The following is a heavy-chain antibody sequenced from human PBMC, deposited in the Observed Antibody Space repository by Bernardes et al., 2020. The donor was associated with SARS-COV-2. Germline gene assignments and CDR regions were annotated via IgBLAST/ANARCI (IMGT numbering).Heavy chain of an antibody. Sequence: GSLRLSCVASGFTVSNNYMTWVRQAPGKGLEWVSVIYRGGSTHYADSVKGRFTISRDNAKNTLFLQMHSLRAEDTAVYYCARDVVGKDDFWGQGTLVTVSS. CDR1: GFTVSNNY. V-gene: IGHV3-53*01. CDR2: IYRGGST. CDR3: ARDVVGKDDF. J-gene: IGHJ4*02. D-gene: IGHD2-15*01.